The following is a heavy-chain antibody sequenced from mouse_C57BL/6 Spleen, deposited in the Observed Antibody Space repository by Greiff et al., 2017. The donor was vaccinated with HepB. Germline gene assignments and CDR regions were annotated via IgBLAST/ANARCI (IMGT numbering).Heavy chain of an antibody. V-gene: IGHV3-6*01. CDR2: ISYDGSN. CDR1: GYSITSGYY. CDR3: ARDMGKGWFAY. D-gene: IGHD1-1*02. J-gene: IGHJ3*01. Sequence: DVHLVESGPGLVKPSQSLSLTCSVTGYSITSGYYWNWIRQFPGNKLEWMGYISYDGSNNYNPSLKNRISITRDTSKNQFFLKLNSVTTEDTATYYCARDMGKGWFAYWGQGTLVTVSA.